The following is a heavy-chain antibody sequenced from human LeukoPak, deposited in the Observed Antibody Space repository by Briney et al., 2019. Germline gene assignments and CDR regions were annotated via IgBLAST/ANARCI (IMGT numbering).Heavy chain of an antibody. CDR1: GGSISNYY. V-gene: IGHV4-4*07. CDR3: AGGVTTSRFLDY. J-gene: IGHJ4*02. CDR2: IYISGTT. Sequence: PSETLPLTCSVSGGSISNYYWSWIRQPAGKGLEWIGRIYISGTTNYNPSLKSRVTMSVDTSKNQLSLKLSSVTAADTAVYYCAGGVTTSRFLDYWGQGTLVTVSS. D-gene: IGHD4-11*01.